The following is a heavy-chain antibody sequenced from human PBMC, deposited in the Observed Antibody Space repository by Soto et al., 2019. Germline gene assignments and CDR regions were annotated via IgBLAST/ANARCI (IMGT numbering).Heavy chain of an antibody. CDR2: VYYSGST. V-gene: IGHV4-39*01. Sequence: SETLSLTCTASGCSVSSSSYYWGWARQAPGKGLEWIGSVYYSGSTYYNPSRESRVTISVDKSKNQFSLKLMSLSAAETAVYYCGRLEGLATISYYFDYWGQGALVTVSS. J-gene: IGHJ4*02. D-gene: IGHD3-9*01. CDR1: GCSVSSSSYY. CDR3: GRLEGLATISYYFDY.